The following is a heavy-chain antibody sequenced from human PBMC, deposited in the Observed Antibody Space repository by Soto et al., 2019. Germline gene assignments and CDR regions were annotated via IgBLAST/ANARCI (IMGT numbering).Heavy chain of an antibody. J-gene: IGHJ3*02. CDR3: ARVMVGATYDAFDI. V-gene: IGHV4-61*01. D-gene: IGHD1-26*01. CDR1: GGSISSGTSY. CDR2: IYYSGSF. Sequence: PSETLSLTCTVSGGSISSGTSYWSWIRQRPGKGLEWIGYIYYSGSFNYTPSLKSRVTISADTSKNQFTLKLSSVTAADTAVYYCARVMVGATYDAFDIWGQGTMVTVSS.